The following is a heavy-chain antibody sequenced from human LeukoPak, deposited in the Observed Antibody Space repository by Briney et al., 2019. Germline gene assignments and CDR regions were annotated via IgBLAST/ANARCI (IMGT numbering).Heavy chain of an antibody. J-gene: IGHJ4*02. CDR1: GGSIGGHY. CDR3: ARAPSGYSGSESKTSFDF. V-gene: IGHV4-59*11. CDR2: IYYTGSA. Sequence: SETLSLTCNVSGGSIGGHYWTWIRQPPGKGLEGIGYIYYTGSANYPPSLTSRVTMSVDTSKNQFSLRLNSVTAADTAVHYCARAPSGYSGSESKTSFDFWGQGTLVTVSS. D-gene: IGHD5-12*01.